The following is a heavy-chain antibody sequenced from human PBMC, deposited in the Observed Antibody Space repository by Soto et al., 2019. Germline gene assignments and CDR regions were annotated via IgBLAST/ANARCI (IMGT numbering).Heavy chain of an antibody. Sequence: QVPLVESGGGVVQPGRSLRLSCAASGFTFSSYGMHWVRQAPGKGLEWVAVISYDGSNKYYADSVKGRFTISRDNSKNTLYLQMNSLRAEDTAVYYCAKDQRRYFGWLPQTHYYYYGMDVWGQGTTVTVSS. J-gene: IGHJ6*02. CDR1: GFTFSSYG. V-gene: IGHV3-30*18. CDR3: AKDQRRYFGWLPQTHYYYYGMDV. CDR2: ISYDGSNK. D-gene: IGHD3-9*01.